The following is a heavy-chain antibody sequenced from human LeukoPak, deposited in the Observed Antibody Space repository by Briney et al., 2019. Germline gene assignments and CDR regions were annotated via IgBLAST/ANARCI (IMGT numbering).Heavy chain of an antibody. CDR2: IYSGGKT. V-gene: IGHV3-53*01. CDR3: ARDPTVAEAW. D-gene: IGHD6-13*01. J-gene: IGHJ4*02. Sequence: GGSLRLSCAVSGFTVSDYYMSWVRQAPGKGLEWVSVIYSGGKTYYADSVKGRFTISRDDSKNTLHLQMNSLRAEDTAVYYCARDPTVAEAWWGQGTQVTVSS. CDR1: GFTVSDYY.